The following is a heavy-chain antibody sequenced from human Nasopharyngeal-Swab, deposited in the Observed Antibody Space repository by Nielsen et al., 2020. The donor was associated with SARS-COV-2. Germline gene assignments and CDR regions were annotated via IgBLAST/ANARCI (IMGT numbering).Heavy chain of an antibody. Sequence: VRQMPGKGLEWVAVISYDGSNKYYADSVKGRFTISRDNSKNTLYLQMNSLRAEDTAVYYCARGPGDGMDVWGQGTTVTRLL. CDR2: ISYDGSNK. D-gene: IGHD3-10*01. J-gene: IGHJ6*02. V-gene: IGHV3-30-3*01. CDR3: ARGPGDGMDV.